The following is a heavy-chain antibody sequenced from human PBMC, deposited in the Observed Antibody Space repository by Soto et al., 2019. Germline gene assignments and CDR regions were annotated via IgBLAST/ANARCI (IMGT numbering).Heavy chain of an antibody. Sequence: SETLSLTCAVYGGSFSGYYWSWIRQPPGKGLEWIGEINHSGSTNYNPSLKSRVTISVDTSKNQFSLKLSSVTAADTAVYYCARGVRGPVLRYFDWLLYWFDYWGQGTLVTVS. J-gene: IGHJ4*02. D-gene: IGHD3-9*01. CDR2: INHSGST. V-gene: IGHV4-34*01. CDR1: GGSFSGYY. CDR3: ARGVRGPVLRYFDWLLYWFDY.